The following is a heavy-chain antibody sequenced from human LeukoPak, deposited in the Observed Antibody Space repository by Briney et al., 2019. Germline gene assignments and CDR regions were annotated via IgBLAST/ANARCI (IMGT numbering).Heavy chain of an antibody. Sequence: SETLSLTCTVSGGSISSGGYYWSWIRQHPGKGLEWIGYIYYSGSTYYNPSLKSRVTISVDTSKNQFSLKLGSVTAADTAVYYCARAKYSRGAYFDYWGQGTLVTVSS. D-gene: IGHD6-6*01. J-gene: IGHJ4*02. CDR2: IYYSGST. CDR1: GGSISSGGYY. V-gene: IGHV4-31*03. CDR3: ARAKYSRGAYFDY.